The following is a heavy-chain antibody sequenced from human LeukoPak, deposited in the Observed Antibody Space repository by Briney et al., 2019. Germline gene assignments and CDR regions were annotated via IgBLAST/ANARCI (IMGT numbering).Heavy chain of an antibody. V-gene: IGHV4-39*07. CDR2: IYYSGST. Sequence: SETLSLTCTVSGGSISSSSYYWGWIRQPPGKGLEWIGSIYYSGSTYYNPSLKSRVTISVDTSKNQFSLKLSSVTAADTAVYYCARGGYCSGGSCSSIDYWGQGTLVTVSS. CDR1: GGSISSSSYY. CDR3: ARGGYCSGGSCSSIDY. D-gene: IGHD2-15*01. J-gene: IGHJ4*02.